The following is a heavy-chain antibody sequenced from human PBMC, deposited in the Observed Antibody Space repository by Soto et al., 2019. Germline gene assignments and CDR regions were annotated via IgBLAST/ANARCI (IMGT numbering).Heavy chain of an antibody. Sequence: GGSLRLSCAASGFTFSSYSMNWVRQAPGKGLEWVSSISSSSGYIYYADSVKGRFTISRDNAKNSLYLQMNSLRAEDTAVYYCARDATTVVTPVDYWGQGTLVTVSS. V-gene: IGHV3-21*01. J-gene: IGHJ4*02. D-gene: IGHD4-17*01. CDR2: ISSSSGYI. CDR1: GFTFSSYS. CDR3: ARDATTVVTPVDY.